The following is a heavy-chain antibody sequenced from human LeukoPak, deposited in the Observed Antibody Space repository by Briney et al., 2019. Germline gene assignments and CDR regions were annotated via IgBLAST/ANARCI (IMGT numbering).Heavy chain of an antibody. CDR3: ARARSKRNIVVVPARYGMDV. V-gene: IGHV3-21*01. D-gene: IGHD2-2*01. Sequence: GGSLRLSCAASGCTFSSYSMNWVRQAPGKGLEWVSSISNSSSYIYYADSVKGRFTISRDNAKNSLYLQMNSLRAEDTAVYYCARARSKRNIVVVPARYGMDVWGKGTTVTVSS. CDR1: GCTFSSYS. CDR2: ISNSSSYI. J-gene: IGHJ6*04.